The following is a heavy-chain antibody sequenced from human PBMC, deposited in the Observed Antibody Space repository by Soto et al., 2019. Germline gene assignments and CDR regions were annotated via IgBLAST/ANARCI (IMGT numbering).Heavy chain of an antibody. CDR3: TTAIQTYYYESSGYYISAFDI. V-gene: IGHV3-15*01. D-gene: IGHD3-22*01. J-gene: IGHJ3*02. CDR2: IKSKTDGGTT. Sequence: EVQLVESGGGLVKPGGSLRLSCAASGFTFSNAWMSWVRQAPGKGLEWVGLIKSKTDGGTTDYAAPVKGRFTISRDDSKNTLYLQMNSLNTEDTAVYYCTTAIQTYYYESSGYYISAFDIWGQGTMVTVSS. CDR1: GFTFSNAW.